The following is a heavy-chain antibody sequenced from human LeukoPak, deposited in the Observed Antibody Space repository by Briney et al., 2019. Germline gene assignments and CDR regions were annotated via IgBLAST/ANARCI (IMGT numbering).Heavy chain of an antibody. Sequence: GESLKISCKGSGYSFTSYWIGWVRQMPGKGLEWMGIIYPGDSDTRYSPSFQGQVTISADKSISTAYLQWSSLKASDTAMYYCARHVSIRYLDWLLVGSGGYGMDVWGQGTTVTVSS. V-gene: IGHV5-51*01. CDR1: GYSFTSYW. J-gene: IGHJ6*02. CDR3: ARHVSIRYLDWLLVGSGGYGMDV. D-gene: IGHD3-9*01. CDR2: IYPGDSDT.